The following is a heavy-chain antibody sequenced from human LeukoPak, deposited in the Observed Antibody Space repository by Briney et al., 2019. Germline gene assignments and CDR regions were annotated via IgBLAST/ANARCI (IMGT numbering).Heavy chain of an antibody. CDR2: ISRSGSTI. CDR1: GFTFSNYS. D-gene: IGHD2-8*01. V-gene: IGHV3-48*01. CDR3: ARGNGRYYFDY. J-gene: IGHJ4*02. Sequence: PGGSLRLSCAASGFTFSNYSMNWVRQAPGKGLEWVSYISRSGSTIYYADSVKGRFTISRDNAENSLYLQMSSLRAEDTAVYYCARGNGRYYFDYWGQGTLVTVSS.